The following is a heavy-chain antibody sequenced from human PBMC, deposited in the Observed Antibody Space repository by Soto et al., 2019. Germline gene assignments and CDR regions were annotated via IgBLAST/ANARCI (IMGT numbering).Heavy chain of an antibody. CDR3: ARRGSGHTFDY. D-gene: IGHD3-10*01. CDR2: ISEGGTT. J-gene: IGHJ4*02. CDR1: GASISRTGFH. Sequence: QLQLQESGPGLVKPSETLSLTCAVSGASISRTGFHWGWIRQAPGQGLEWIGSISEGGTTFYISSLKSRVTISADTSKNQFSLRLTSVTAADTAVYYCARRGSGHTFDYCGQGTLVTVSS. V-gene: IGHV4-39*01.